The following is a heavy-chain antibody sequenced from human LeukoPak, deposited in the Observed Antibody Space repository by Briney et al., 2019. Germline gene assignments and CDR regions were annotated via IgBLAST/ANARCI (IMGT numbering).Heavy chain of an antibody. J-gene: IGHJ4*02. CDR2: IWYDGSNK. CDR1: GFTFSSYW. Sequence: GGSLRLSCAASGFTFSSYWMSWVRQAPGKGLEWVAVIWYDGSNKYYADSVKGRFTISRDNSKNTLYLQMNSLRAEDTAVYYCARAAGYSSSWYTDYWGQGTLVTVSS. CDR3: ARAAGYSSSWYTDY. D-gene: IGHD6-13*01. V-gene: IGHV3-33*08.